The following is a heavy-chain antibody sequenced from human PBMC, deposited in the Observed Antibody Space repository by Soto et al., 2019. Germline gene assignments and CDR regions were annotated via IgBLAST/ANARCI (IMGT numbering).Heavy chain of an antibody. CDR3: ARDKRGYKYATFDF. D-gene: IGHD5-18*01. CDR2: VSYDGINE. Sequence: PGGSLRLSCAASGFTFSSYTMHWVRQAPGKGLDWVALVSYDGINEYYADSVKGRFTVSRDNSRSTLYLQMSSLRAEDAAIYYCARDKRGYKYATFDFWGQGTLVTVSS. J-gene: IGHJ4*02. V-gene: IGHV3-30-3*01. CDR1: GFTFSSYT.